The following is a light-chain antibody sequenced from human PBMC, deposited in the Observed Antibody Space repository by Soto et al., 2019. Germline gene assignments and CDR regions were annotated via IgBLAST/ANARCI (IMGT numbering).Light chain of an antibody. J-gene: IGLJ1*01. CDR2: GNS. V-gene: IGLV1-40*01. CDR3: QSYDSSLSAYV. CDR1: SSNIGAGYD. Sequence: QSVLTQPPSVSGAPGHMVTISCTGSSSNIGAGYDVHWYQQLPGTAPKLLIYGNSNRPSGVPDRFSGSKSGTSASLAITGLQAEDEADYYCQSYDSSLSAYVFGTGTKVTVL.